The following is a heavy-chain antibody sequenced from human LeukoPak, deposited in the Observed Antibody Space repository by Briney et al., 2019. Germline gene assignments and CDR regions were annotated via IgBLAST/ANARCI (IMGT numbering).Heavy chain of an antibody. J-gene: IGHJ5*02. D-gene: IGHD6-13*01. V-gene: IGHV3-48*01. CDR2: ISSSSSTI. Sequence: PGGSLRLSCAASGFTFNTYSMNWVRQAPGKGLEWVSYISSSSSTIYYADSVKGQFTISRDNAKNSLYLQMNSLRAEDTAVYYCARVGGSSWSHNWFDPWGQGTLATVSS. CDR3: ARVGGSSWSHNWFDP. CDR1: GFTFNTYS.